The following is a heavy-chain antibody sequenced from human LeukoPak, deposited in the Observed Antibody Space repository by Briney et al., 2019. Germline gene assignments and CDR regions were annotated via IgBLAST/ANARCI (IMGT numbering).Heavy chain of an antibody. CDR3: AVQYYDFWRGHNYFDY. CDR2: IYYSGST. J-gene: IGHJ4*02. D-gene: IGHD3-3*01. V-gene: IGHV4-39*01. Sequence: SETLSLTCTVSGGSISSSSYYWGWIRQPPGKGLEWIGSIYYSGSTYYNPSLKSRVTISVDTSKNQFSLKLSSVTAADTAVYYCAVQYYDFWRGHNYFDYWGQGTLVTVSS. CDR1: GGSISSSSYY.